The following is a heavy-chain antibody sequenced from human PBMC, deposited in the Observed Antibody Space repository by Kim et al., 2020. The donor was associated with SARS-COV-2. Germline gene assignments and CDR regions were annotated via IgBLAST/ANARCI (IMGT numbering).Heavy chain of an antibody. CDR2: IYPGDSDT. CDR3: AREGNPTYYYDSSGYPPSRGWYDP. D-gene: IGHD3-22*01. CDR1: GYSFTSYW. Sequence: GESLKISCKGSGYSFTSYWIGWVRQMPGKGLEWMGIIYPGDSDTRYSPSFQGQVTISADKSISTAYLQWSSLKASDTAMYYCAREGNPTYYYDSSGYPPSRGWYDPWGQGTRFTVSS. J-gene: IGHJ5*02. V-gene: IGHV5-51*01.